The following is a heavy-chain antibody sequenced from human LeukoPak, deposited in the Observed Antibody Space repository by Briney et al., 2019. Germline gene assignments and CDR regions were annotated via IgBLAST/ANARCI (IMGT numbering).Heavy chain of an antibody. CDR2: IYYSGST. V-gene: IGHV4-59*12. D-gene: IGHD3-22*01. CDR3: ARENAYDYYDSSGYSTRAFDI. Sequence: PSETLSLTCTVSGGSISSYYWSWIRQPPGKGREWIGYIYYSGSTNYNPSLKSRVTISVDTSKNQFSLKLSSVTAADTAVYYCARENAYDYYDSSGYSTRAFDIWGQGTMVTVSS. CDR1: GGSISSYY. J-gene: IGHJ3*02.